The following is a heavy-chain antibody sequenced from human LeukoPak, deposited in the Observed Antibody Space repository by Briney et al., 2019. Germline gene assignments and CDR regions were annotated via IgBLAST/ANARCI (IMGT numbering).Heavy chain of an antibody. V-gene: IGHV1-69*04. D-gene: IGHD3-22*01. Sequence: SVKVSCKASGGTFSSYAISWVRQAPGQGLEWMGRIIPILGIANYAQKFQGRVTITADKSTSTAYMELSSLRSEDTAVYYCARTYYYDSSGYYYKRPSYYMDVWGKGTTVTVSS. CDR1: GGTFSSYA. CDR3: ARTYYYDSSGYYYKRPSYYMDV. CDR2: IIPILGIA. J-gene: IGHJ6*03.